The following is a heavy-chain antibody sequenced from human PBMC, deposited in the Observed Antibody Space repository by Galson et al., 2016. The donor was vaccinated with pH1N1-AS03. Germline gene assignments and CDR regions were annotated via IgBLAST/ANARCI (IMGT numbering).Heavy chain of an antibody. CDR2: IKTDGGDK. Sequence: SLRLSCAASGFTFTNYWMTWVRQAPGNGLEWVANIKTDGGDKNYVDSVNGRSIISRDNAKNSLYLQMNSLRAEDTAVYYCARENWSVEYWGQGTQVTVSP. CDR1: GFTFTNYW. V-gene: IGHV3-7*03. CDR3: ARENWSVEY. J-gene: IGHJ4*02. D-gene: IGHD1-1*01.